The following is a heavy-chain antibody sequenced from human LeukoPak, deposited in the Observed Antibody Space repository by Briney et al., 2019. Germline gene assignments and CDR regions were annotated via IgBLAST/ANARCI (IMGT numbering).Heavy chain of an antibody. CDR2: IHTSGNT. Sequence: NPSETLSLTCTVSAGSISSGNYYWTWVRQPAGKELEWIGRIHTSGNTNYNPSLESQVTISIDTSKNQFSLSLNSVTPADTAIYYCARDRAGDSFDIWGQGTMVTVSS. CDR1: AGSISSGNYY. V-gene: IGHV4-61*02. D-gene: IGHD7-27*01. CDR3: ARDRAGDSFDI. J-gene: IGHJ3*02.